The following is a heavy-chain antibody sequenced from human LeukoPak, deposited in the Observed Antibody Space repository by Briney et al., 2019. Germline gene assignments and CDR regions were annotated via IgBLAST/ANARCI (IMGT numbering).Heavy chain of an antibody. V-gene: IGHV1-18*01. CDR2: ISAYNGNT. J-gene: IGHJ4*02. CDR3: ARVSNRIAVAGTVSS. Sequence: ASVKVSCKASGYTFTSYGISWVRQAPGQGLEWMGWISAYNGNTNYAQKLQGRVTMTTDTSTSTAYMELRSLRSDDTAVYYCARVSNRIAVAGTVSSWGQGTLVTVSS. CDR1: GYTFTSYG. D-gene: IGHD6-19*01.